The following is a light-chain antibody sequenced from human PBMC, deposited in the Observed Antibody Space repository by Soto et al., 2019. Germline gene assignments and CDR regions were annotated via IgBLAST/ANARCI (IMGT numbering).Light chain of an antibody. J-gene: IGLJ2*01. CDR1: SSDVGGYNY. V-gene: IGLV2-14*01. CDR2: DVS. CDR3: NSYTSSSTLV. Sequence: QSALTQPASVSGSPGQSITISCTGTSSDVGGYNYVYWYQQRPGKAPKLLIYDVSNRPSGVSNRFSGSKSGSTASLTISGLQAEDEADYYCNSYTSSSTLVFGGGTKLTVL.